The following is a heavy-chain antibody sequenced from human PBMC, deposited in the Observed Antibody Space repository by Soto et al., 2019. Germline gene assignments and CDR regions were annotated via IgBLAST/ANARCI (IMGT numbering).Heavy chain of an antibody. J-gene: IGHJ4*02. Sequence: ASVNVSCKVSGYTLTELSMHWVRQAPGKGLEWMGGFDPEDGETIYAQKFQGRVTMTEDTSTDTAYMELSSLRSEDTAVYYCATVPHYGDSPIFDYWGQGTLVTVSS. D-gene: IGHD4-17*01. CDR1: GYTLTELS. V-gene: IGHV1-24*01. CDR2: FDPEDGET. CDR3: ATVPHYGDSPIFDY.